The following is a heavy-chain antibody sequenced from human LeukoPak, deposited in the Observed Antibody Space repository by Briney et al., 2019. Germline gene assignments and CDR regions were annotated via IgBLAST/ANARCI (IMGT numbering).Heavy chain of an antibody. Sequence: ASVKVSCKASGYTFTSYYMHWVRQAPGQGLEWMGIINPSGGSTSYAQKFQGRVTMTRDTSTSTVYMDLSSLRSEDTAVYYCARDGDEYSSGLYTFIYYWGQGTLVTVSS. J-gene: IGHJ4*02. D-gene: IGHD6-19*01. V-gene: IGHV1-46*01. CDR1: GYTFTSYY. CDR2: INPSGGST. CDR3: ARDGDEYSSGLYTFIYY.